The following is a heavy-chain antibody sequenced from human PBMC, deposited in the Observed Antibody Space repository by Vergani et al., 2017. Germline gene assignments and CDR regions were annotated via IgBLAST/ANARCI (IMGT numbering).Heavy chain of an antibody. CDR3: GRGSYNYN. Sequence: EVQLLQSEGAVVQPGGSLRLSCVASGFTFSSHAMSWVRQGHGQGLEWVSSIKNTGDSTQYADSVKGRFTISRDNSKNTLYLQMNSLRVEDTAVYYCGRGSYNYNWGQGTLVTVSS. D-gene: IGHD1-1*01. V-gene: IGHV3-23*01. J-gene: IGHJ4*02. CDR2: IKNTGDST. CDR1: GFTFSSHA.